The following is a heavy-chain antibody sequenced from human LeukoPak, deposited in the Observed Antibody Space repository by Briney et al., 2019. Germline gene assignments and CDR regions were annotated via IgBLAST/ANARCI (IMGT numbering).Heavy chain of an antibody. CDR1: GYTLTELS. V-gene: IGHV1-24*01. Sequence: ASVKVSCKVSGYTLTELSMHWVRQAPGKGLEWMGGFDPEDGETIYAQKFQGRVTMTEDTSTDTAYMELSSLRSEDTAVYYCATGYCSSTSCYFWSGGNHRMDVWGQGTTVTVSS. CDR2: FDPEDGET. J-gene: IGHJ6*02. CDR3: ATGYCSSTSCYFWSGGNHRMDV. D-gene: IGHD2-2*01.